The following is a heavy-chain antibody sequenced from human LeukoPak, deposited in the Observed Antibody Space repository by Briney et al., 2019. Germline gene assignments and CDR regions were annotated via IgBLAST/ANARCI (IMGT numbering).Heavy chain of an antibody. J-gene: IGHJ4*02. CDR3: ARDRGWLQTYYFDY. CDR2: IIPIFGTA. V-gene: IGHV1-69*05. CDR1: GGTFSSYA. Sequence: SVKVSCKASGGTFSSYAISWVRRAPGQGLEWMGRIIPIFGTANYAQKFQGRVTITTDESTSTAYMELSSLRSEDTAVYYCARDRGWLQTYYFDYWGQGTLVTVSS. D-gene: IGHD5-24*01.